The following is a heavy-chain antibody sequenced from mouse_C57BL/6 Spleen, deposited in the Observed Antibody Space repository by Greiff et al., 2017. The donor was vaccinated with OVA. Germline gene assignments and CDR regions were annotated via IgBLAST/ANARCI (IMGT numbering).Heavy chain of an antibody. V-gene: IGHV5-6*02. J-gene: IGHJ3*01. Sequence: EVMLVESGGDLVKPGGSLKLSCAASGFTFSSYGMSWVRQTPDKRLEWVATISSGGSYTYYPDSVKGRFTISRDNAKNTLYLQMSSLKSEDTAMYYCARRNWDEAWFAYWGQGTLVTVSA. CDR2: ISSGGSYT. D-gene: IGHD4-1*01. CDR1: GFTFSSYG. CDR3: ARRNWDEAWFAY.